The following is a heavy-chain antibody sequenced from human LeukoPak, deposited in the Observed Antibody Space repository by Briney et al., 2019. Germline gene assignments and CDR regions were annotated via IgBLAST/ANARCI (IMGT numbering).Heavy chain of an antibody. Sequence: ASVEVSCKASGYTFFTYGVTWVRQAPGQGLEWMGRISTYNGNTIAQKFQGRVTLTTDTSTSTAYMELRSLKSDDTAVYYCARQYGDNSGSLDHWGQGTPVTVSS. CDR1: GYTFFTYG. J-gene: IGHJ4*02. CDR3: ARQYGDNSGSLDH. D-gene: IGHD4-23*01. V-gene: IGHV1-18*01. CDR2: ISTYNGNT.